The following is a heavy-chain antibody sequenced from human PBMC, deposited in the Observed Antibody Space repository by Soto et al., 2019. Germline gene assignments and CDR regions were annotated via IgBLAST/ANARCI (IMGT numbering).Heavy chain of an antibody. V-gene: IGHV3-7*01. J-gene: IGHJ4*02. CDR2: INEDGSQK. CDR3: ARDSSLLRF. Sequence: GGSLRLSCGVSGLTFGRFWMNWVRQAPGKGLEWVANINEDGSQKYYADSLKGRFTISRDNAKNSLYLQLNSLRPEDTAVYYCARDSSLLRFWGQGTLVTVSS. D-gene: IGHD5-12*01. CDR1: GLTFGRFW.